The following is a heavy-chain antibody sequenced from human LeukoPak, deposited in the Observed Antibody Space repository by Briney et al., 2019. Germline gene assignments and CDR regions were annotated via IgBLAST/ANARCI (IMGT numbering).Heavy chain of an antibody. V-gene: IGHV1-18*01. Sequence: GASVKVSCKASGYTFTSYGISWVRQAPGKGLEWMGGFDPEDGETIYAQKFQGRVTMTEDTSTSTAYMELRSLRSDDTAVYYCARIKSVGASYFYYYYMDVWGKGTTVTVSS. D-gene: IGHD1-26*01. CDR3: ARIKSVGASYFYYYYMDV. CDR1: GYTFTSYG. J-gene: IGHJ6*03. CDR2: FDPEDGET.